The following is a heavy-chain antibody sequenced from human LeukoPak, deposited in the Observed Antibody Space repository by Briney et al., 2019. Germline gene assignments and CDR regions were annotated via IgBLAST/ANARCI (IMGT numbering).Heavy chain of an antibody. J-gene: IGHJ4*02. D-gene: IGHD3-22*01. CDR2: ISYDGSNK. Sequence: RGSLRLSCAASGFTFSSYAMHWVRQAPGKGLEWVAVISYDGSNKYYADSVKGRFTISGDNSKNTLYLQMNSLRAEDTAVYYCARDSFTYYYDSSGYSRIGSFDYWGQGTLVTVSS. CDR1: GFTFSSYA. CDR3: ARDSFTYYYDSSGYSRIGSFDY. V-gene: IGHV3-30*04.